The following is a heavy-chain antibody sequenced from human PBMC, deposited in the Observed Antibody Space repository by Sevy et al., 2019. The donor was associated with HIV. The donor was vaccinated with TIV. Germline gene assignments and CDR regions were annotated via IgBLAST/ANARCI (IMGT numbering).Heavy chain of an antibody. Sequence: GGSLRLSCVASGFTFSDHYMEWVRQAPGKGLEWVGRTRNKADGYTTEYAASVKGRFTISRDDSKNSRYVQMNSLKTGETAVYYCATHAGIAAAGRVFDYWGQGTLVTVSS. D-gene: IGHD6-13*01. CDR3: ATHAGIAAAGRVFDY. V-gene: IGHV3-72*01. CDR1: GFTFSDHY. CDR2: TRNKADGYTT. J-gene: IGHJ4*02.